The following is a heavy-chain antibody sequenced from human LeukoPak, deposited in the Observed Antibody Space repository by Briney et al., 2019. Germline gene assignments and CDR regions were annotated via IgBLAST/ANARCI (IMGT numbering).Heavy chain of an antibody. V-gene: IGHV4-34*01. J-gene: IGHJ4*02. Sequence: PSETLSLTCAVYGGSFSGYYWSWIRQPPGKGLEWIGEISHSGSTNYNPSLKSRVTISVDTSKNQFSLKLSSVTAADTAVYYCARPSRPGIAAAGTDFGYWGQGTLVTVSS. CDR3: ARPSRPGIAAAGTDFGY. D-gene: IGHD6-13*01. CDR2: ISHSGST. CDR1: GGSFSGYY.